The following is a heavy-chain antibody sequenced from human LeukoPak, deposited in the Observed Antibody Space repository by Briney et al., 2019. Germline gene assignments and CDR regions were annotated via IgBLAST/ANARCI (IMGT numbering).Heavy chain of an antibody. Sequence: PSETLSLTCTVSGGSVSSGSYYWSWIRQPAGKGLEWIGRIYTTGSTNYNPSLQSRVTMSIDTSKKQFSLKLSSVTAADTAVYYCARSFDTNAFDIWGQGTMVTVSS. J-gene: IGHJ3*02. CDR1: GGSVSSGSYY. V-gene: IGHV4-61*02. CDR3: ARSFDTNAFDI. CDR2: IYTTGST.